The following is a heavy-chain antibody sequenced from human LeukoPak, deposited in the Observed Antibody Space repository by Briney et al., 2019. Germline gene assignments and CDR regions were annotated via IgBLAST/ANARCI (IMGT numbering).Heavy chain of an antibody. CDR1: GGSISSGSYY. CDR2: IYTSGST. J-gene: IGHJ6*02. D-gene: IGHD6-19*01. V-gene: IGHV4-61*02. CDR3: ARAPPPVAGNYFYYGIDV. Sequence: TTSETLSLTCTVSGGSISSGSYYWSWIRQPAGKGLEWIGRIYTSGSTNYNPSLKSRVTISVDTSKNQFSLKLSSVTAADTAVYYCARAPPPVAGNYFYYGIDVWGQGTTVTVSS.